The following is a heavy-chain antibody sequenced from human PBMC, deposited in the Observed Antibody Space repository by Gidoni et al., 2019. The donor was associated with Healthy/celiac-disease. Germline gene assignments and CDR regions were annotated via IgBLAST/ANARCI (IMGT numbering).Heavy chain of an antibody. CDR3: ARAKDGNSDY. V-gene: IGHV3-48*01. CDR2: ISSSSSTI. J-gene: IGHJ4*02. CDR1: GFTFSSYG. Sequence: EVQLVDSGGGLIQPGGSLRLSCAASGFTFSSYGMNRVRQAPGKGLEWVSYISSSSSTIYYADSVKGRFTISRDNAKNSLYLQMNSLRAEDTAVYYCARAKDGNSDYWGQGTLVTVSS.